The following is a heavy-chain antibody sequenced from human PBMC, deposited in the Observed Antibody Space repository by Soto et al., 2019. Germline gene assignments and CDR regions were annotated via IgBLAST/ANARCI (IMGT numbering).Heavy chain of an antibody. J-gene: IGHJ4*02. CDR2: ISGSGGST. CDR3: AKESSRGWVDY. D-gene: IGHD6-19*01. V-gene: IGHV3-23*01. Sequence: EVQLLESGGGLVQPGGSLRLSCAASGFTFSSYVISWVRQAPGKGLEWVSGISGSGGSTYYADSVKGRFTISRDNSKDTRYLQMNSLRAEDTAVYYCAKESSRGWVDYWGQGPLVTVSS. CDR1: GFTFSSYV.